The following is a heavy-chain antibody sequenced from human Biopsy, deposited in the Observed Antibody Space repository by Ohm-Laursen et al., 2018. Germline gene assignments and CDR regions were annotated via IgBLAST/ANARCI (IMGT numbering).Heavy chain of an antibody. D-gene: IGHD3-3*01. CDR2: INPYTSEI. J-gene: IGHJ4*02. Sequence: SVKVSCNAPGGTFSNYGVNWVRQAPGQGLEWMGWINPYTSEIHYAQKLQGRVTMTTDTFTSTAYMELRSLTSDDTALYYCALGGIRFLEWPGDFFNYWGQGTLVTASS. V-gene: IGHV1-18*01. CDR1: GGTFSNYG. CDR3: ALGGIRFLEWPGDFFNY.